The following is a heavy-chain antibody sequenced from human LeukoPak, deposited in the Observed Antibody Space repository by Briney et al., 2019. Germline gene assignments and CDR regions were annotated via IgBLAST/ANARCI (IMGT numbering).Heavy chain of an antibody. V-gene: IGHV3-23*01. Sequence: GGSLRLSCAASGFTLSSYAMSWVRQAPGKGLEWVSAISGSGGSTYYADSVKGRFTISRDNSKNTLYLQMNSLRAEDTAVYYCAKIPRNYYDSSGYYYYWGQGTLVTVSS. CDR1: GFTLSSYA. CDR3: AKIPRNYYDSSGYYYY. J-gene: IGHJ4*02. CDR2: ISGSGGST. D-gene: IGHD3-22*01.